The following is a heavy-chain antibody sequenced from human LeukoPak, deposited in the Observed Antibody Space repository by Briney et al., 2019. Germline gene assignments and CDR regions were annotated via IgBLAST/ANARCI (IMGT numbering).Heavy chain of an antibody. CDR1: GFTFSSYG. D-gene: IGHD3-10*01. CDR2: IRYDGSNK. J-gene: IGHJ4*02. CDR3: ERVERGHFGY. V-gene: IGHV3-30*02. Sequence: PGGSLRLSCAASGFTFSSYGMHCVRQAPGKGLEWVAFIRYDGSNKYYADSVKGRFTISRDNSKNTLYLQMNSLRAEDTAVYYCERVERGHFGYWGQGTLVTVSS.